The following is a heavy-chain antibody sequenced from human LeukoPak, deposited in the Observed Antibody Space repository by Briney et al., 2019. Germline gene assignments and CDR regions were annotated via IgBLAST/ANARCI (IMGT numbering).Heavy chain of an antibody. CDR1: GGSVSGHY. D-gene: IGHD3-22*01. CDR3: ARVGDTSSYYYYFDY. Sequence: PSESLSLTCSVSGGSVSGHYWSWIRQPPGKGLEWIGYVHSSGSTGYNPSLKSRVTILVDTSQNQFSLKLTSVTAADTAVYYCARVGDTSSYYYYFDYWGQGTLVTASS. V-gene: IGHV4-59*02. CDR2: VHSSGST. J-gene: IGHJ4*02.